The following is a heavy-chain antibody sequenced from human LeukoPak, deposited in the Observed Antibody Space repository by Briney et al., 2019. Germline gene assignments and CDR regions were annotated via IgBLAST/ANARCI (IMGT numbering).Heavy chain of an antibody. J-gene: IGHJ4*02. Sequence: ASVKVSCKASGYTFTSYGISWVRQAPGQGLEWMGWINPNSGGTNYAQKFQGRVTMTRDTSISTAYMELSRLRSDDTAVYYCARVDPRLRYPTDYWGQGTLVTVSS. CDR1: GYTFTSYG. CDR2: INPNSGGT. CDR3: ARVDPRLRYPTDY. V-gene: IGHV1-2*02. D-gene: IGHD4-17*01.